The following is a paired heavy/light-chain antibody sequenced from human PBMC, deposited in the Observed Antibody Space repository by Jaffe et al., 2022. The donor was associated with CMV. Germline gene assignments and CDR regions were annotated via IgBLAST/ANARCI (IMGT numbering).Heavy chain of an antibody. CDR2: INWDSTKI. J-gene: IGHJ6*02. Sequence: EVQLVESGGGLVQPGRSLRLSCATSGFTFDDYAMHWVRQVPGKGLEWVSGINWDSTKIGYGDSVKGRFTISRDNAKKSLYLQMNSLRAEDTALYYCAKDYLGVRGSPYYHYDLDVWGQGTTVTVSS. CDR1: GFTFDDYA. CDR3: AKDYLGVRGSPYYHYDLDV. V-gene: IGHV3-9*01. D-gene: IGHD3-10*01.
Light chain of an antibody. Sequence: QSVLTQPPSVSGAPGQRVTISCAGTISNIGAHYDVNWYQHLPGTAPKLLIYGTTNRPSGVPDRFSGSKSGTSASLAITGLLAEDEADYYCQSFDSSLTVLFGGGTKLTVL. V-gene: IGLV1-40*01. CDR1: ISNIGAHYD. CDR2: GTT. J-gene: IGLJ2*01. CDR3: QSFDSSLTVL.